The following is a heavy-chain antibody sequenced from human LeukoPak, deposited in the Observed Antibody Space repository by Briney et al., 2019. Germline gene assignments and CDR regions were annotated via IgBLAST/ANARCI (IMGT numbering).Heavy chain of an antibody. CDR3: ALYGSGSLTFDY. J-gene: IGHJ4*02. CDR1: GFTFSSYS. V-gene: IGHV3-21*01. CDR2: TSSSSSYI. Sequence: GGSLRLSCAASGFTFSSYSMTWVRQAPGKGLEWVSSTSSSSSYIYYADSVKGRFTISRDNAKSSLYLQMNSLRAEDTAVYYCALYGSGSLTFDYWGQGTLVTVSS. D-gene: IGHD3-10*01.